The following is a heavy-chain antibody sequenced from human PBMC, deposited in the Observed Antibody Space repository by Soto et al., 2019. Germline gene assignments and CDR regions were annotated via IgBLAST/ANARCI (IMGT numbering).Heavy chain of an antibody. J-gene: IGHJ4*02. CDR1: GFTFTRSA. CDR3: AAAREQLVFKVNY. V-gene: IGHV1-58*01. D-gene: IGHD6-6*01. Sequence: ASVKVSCKASGFTFTRSAVQWVRQACGQRLEWIGWIVVGSGNTNYAQKFQERVTITRDMSTSTAYMELSSLRSEDTAVYYCAAAREQLVFKVNYWGQGTLVTVSS. CDR2: IVVGSGNT.